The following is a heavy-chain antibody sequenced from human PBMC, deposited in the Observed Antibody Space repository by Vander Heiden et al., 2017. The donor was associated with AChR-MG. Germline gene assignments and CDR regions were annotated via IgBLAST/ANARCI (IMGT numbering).Heavy chain of an antibody. D-gene: IGHD5-18*01. V-gene: IGHV1-8*01. CDR1: GYTFTSSD. CDR2: LNPNSGNT. CDR3: ARAGRGDSYGRNDY. Sequence: QAQLVQSGAEVKTPGASVKASCKASGYTFTSSDTNWVRQATGQGLEWRGWLNPNSGNTGHAQKFQGRATMTRNTSISTAYMELSSLSSEDTAVYYCARAGRGDSYGRNDYWGQGTLVTVSS. J-gene: IGHJ4*02.